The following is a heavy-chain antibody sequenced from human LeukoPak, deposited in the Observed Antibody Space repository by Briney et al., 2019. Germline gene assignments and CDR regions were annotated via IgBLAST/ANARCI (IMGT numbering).Heavy chain of an antibody. J-gene: IGHJ5*02. CDR2: IHHDGIT. Sequence: LRLSCAASGFTFSDSYMTWIRQAPGKGLEWIGNIHHDGITYYNPSLKSRVTISLDPSKNQFSLKLTSVAAADTALYHCARVHYYDASDYSTSNWFDPWGQGTLVTVSS. CDR3: ARVHYYDASDYSTSNWFDP. D-gene: IGHD3-22*01. V-gene: IGHV4-38-2*01. CDR1: GFTFSDSY.